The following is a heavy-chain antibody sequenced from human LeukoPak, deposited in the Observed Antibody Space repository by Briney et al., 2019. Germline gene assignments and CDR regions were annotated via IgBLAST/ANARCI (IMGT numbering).Heavy chain of an antibody. V-gene: IGHV3-48*01. D-gene: IGHD3-22*01. J-gene: IGHJ4*02. CDR3: ARGQFRFSDFDTSGFDY. CDR2: ISRSSSTI. CDR1: GFTFSSYS. Sequence: GGSLRLSCAASGFTFSSYSMTWVRQAPGKGLEWVSSISRSSSTIYYADSVKGRFTISRDNSKNTLYLQLNSLRVGDTAVYYCARGQFRFSDFDTSGFDYWGQGTLVTVSS.